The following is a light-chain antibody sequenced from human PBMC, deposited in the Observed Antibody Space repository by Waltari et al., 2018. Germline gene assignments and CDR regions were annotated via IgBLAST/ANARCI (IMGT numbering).Light chain of an antibody. CDR3: SSPTTSITWV. CDR1: SSDGGDYNR. Sequence: QSALTQPPSVPGSPGQSVTISCTATSSDGGDYNRVSWYPQSPGTAPKLRVYEVTNRPSGVPDRFSGSKSGNTASLTISGLQAEDEADYYCSSPTTSITWVFGGGTKLTVL. CDR2: EVT. V-gene: IGLV2-18*02. J-gene: IGLJ3*02.